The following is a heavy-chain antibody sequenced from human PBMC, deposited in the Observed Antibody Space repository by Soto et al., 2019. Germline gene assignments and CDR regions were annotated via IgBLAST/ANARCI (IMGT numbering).Heavy chain of an antibody. D-gene: IGHD1-26*01. CDR1: GGSFSGYY. Sequence: PSETLYLTCAVYGGSFSGYYWTWIRQPPGKGLEWIGEINHSGRTNYNQSLKRRVTISVDTFKNPFSLKLSTVTAADTRVCSTGAMRNAPSRGATLFDYWGQGTLVTVSS. CDR2: INHSGRT. V-gene: IGHV4-34*01. CDR3: GAMRNAPSRGATLFDY. J-gene: IGHJ4*02.